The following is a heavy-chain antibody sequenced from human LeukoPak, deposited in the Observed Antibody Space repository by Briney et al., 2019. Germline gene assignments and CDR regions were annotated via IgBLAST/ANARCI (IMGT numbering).Heavy chain of an antibody. Sequence: GESLKISVQGSGYSFTNYWIGWVRQLPGKGLEWMGIIYPGDSDTRYSPSFQGQVTISDDKSISTAYLQWSSLEASDSAMYYCAIGTGTNFDYWGQGTLVIVSS. V-gene: IGHV5-51*01. CDR3: AIGTGTNFDY. J-gene: IGHJ4*02. CDR2: IYPGDSDT. D-gene: IGHD6-13*01. CDR1: GYSFTNYW.